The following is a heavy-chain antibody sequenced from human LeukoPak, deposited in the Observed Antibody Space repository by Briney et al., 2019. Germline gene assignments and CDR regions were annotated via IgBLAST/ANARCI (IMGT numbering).Heavy chain of an antibody. J-gene: IGHJ4*02. V-gene: IGHV3-53*01. CDR2: IYSGGST. Sequence: GGSLRLSCAASGFTVSSNYMSWVRQAPGKGLEWVSVIYSGGSTYYADSVKGRFTISRDNSKNTLYLQMNGLRAEDTAVYYCARARQTYSSSWYLDYWGQGTLVTVSS. D-gene: IGHD6-13*01. CDR1: GFTVSSNY. CDR3: ARARQTYSSSWYLDY.